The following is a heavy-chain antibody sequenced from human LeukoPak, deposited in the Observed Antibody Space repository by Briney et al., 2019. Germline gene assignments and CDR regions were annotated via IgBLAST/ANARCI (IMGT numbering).Heavy chain of an antibody. Sequence: GGSLRLSCAASGFTFSSYSMNWVRQAPGKGLEWVSYISSSSSTIYYADSVKGRFTISRDNAKNSLYLQMNRLRAEDTAVYYCARGRPPFDWVPLLWGQGTLVTVSS. J-gene: IGHJ4*02. V-gene: IGHV3-48*04. D-gene: IGHD3-9*01. CDR2: ISSSSSTI. CDR1: GFTFSSYS. CDR3: ARGRPPFDWVPLL.